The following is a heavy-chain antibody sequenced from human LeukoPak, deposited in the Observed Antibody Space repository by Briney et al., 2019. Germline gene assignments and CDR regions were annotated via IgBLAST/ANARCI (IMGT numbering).Heavy chain of an antibody. CDR1: GYIFPSYG. CDR2: IIPIFGTA. CDR3: ARDIRGLNFDY. D-gene: IGHD3-22*01. J-gene: IGHJ4*02. Sequence: GASVKVSCKASGYIFPSYGISWVRQAPGQGLEWMGGIIPIFGTANYAQKFQGSVTITTDESTRTAYMELSRLRSDDTAVYYCARDIRGLNFDYWGQGTLVTVSS. V-gene: IGHV1-69*05.